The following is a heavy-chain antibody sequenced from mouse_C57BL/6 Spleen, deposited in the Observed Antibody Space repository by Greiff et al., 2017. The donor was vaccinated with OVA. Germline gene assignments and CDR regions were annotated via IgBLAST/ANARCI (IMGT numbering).Heavy chain of an antibody. CDR2: IYPRSGNT. Sequence: QVQLQQSGAELARPGASVKLSCKASGYTFTSYGISWVKQRTGQGLEWIGEIYPRSGNTYYNEKFKGKATLTADKSSSTAYMELRSLTSEDSAVYFCARGRGVTTPMDDWGQGTSVTVSS. CDR1: GYTFTSYG. V-gene: IGHV1-81*01. CDR3: ARGRGVTTPMDD. J-gene: IGHJ4*01. D-gene: IGHD2-3*01.